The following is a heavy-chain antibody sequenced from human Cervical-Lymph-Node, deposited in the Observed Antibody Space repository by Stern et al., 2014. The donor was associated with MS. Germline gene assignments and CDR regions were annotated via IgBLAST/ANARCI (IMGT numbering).Heavy chain of an antibody. CDR3: AIVGDYVGGMDV. V-gene: IGHV1-3*01. Sequence: QVQLMQSGAEVKKPGASVKVSCKASGYTFTSYAMHWVRQAPGQRLEWMGWINAGNGNTKYSQKFQGRVTITRDTSASTAYMELSSLRSEDTAVYYCAIVGDYVGGMDVWGQGTTVTVSS. CDR2: INAGNGNT. J-gene: IGHJ6*02. D-gene: IGHD4-23*01. CDR1: GYTFTSYA.